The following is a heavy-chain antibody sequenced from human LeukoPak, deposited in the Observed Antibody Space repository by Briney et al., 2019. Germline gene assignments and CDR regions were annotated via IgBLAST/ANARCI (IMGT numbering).Heavy chain of an antibody. J-gene: IGHJ4*02. D-gene: IGHD1-1*01. CDR1: GFTFSSYW. V-gene: IGHV3-74*01. CDR3: AKDSKLETVFDY. Sequence: PGGSLRLSCVASGFTFSSYWMHWVRQDPRKGLVWVSRISGVGRNINYADSVRGRFTISRDNSKNTLYLQMNSLRAEDTAVYYCAKDSKLETVFDYWGQGTLVTVSS. CDR2: ISGVGRNI.